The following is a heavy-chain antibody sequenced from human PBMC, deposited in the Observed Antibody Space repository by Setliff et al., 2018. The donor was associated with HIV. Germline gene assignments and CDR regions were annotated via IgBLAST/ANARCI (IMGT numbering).Heavy chain of an antibody. J-gene: IGHJ4*02. CDR1: GFTFSSYA. CDR3: AKAARDYYDSSGYYIGIDY. V-gene: IGHV3-23*01. Sequence: GESLKISCAASGFTFSSYAMSWVRQAPGKGLDWVSAISGSAGSTYYADSVKGRFTISRDNSKSTLYLQMSSLRAEDTAVYYCAKAARDYYDSSGYYIGIDYWGRGTLVTVSS. D-gene: IGHD3-22*01. CDR2: ISGSAGST.